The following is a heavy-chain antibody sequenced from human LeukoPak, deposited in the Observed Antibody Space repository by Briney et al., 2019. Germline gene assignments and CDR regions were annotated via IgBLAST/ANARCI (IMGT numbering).Heavy chain of an antibody. D-gene: IGHD1-26*01. V-gene: IGHV3-48*01. CDR3: ASRVGALDH. Sequence: GGSLRLSCVASGFTFSDYSMNWVRQAPGKGLEWVSHISSSSSAISYADSAKGRFTISRDNAKNSLFLQMDSLRADDTAVYYCASRVGALDHWGQGTLVTVSS. CDR2: ISSSSSAI. CDR1: GFTFSDYS. J-gene: IGHJ4*02.